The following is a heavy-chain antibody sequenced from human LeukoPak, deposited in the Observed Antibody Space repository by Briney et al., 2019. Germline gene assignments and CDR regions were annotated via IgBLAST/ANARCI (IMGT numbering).Heavy chain of an antibody. Sequence: GGFLRLSCAASGFTFSSYSMNWVRQAPGKGLEWVSSISSSSSYIYYADSVKGRFTISRDNAKNSLYLQMNSLRAEDTAVYYCSIDAGDDYVWGSYRYMVYFDYWGQGTLVTVSS. CDR2: ISSSSSYI. D-gene: IGHD3-16*02. CDR3: SIDAGDDYVWGSYRYMVYFDY. J-gene: IGHJ4*02. V-gene: IGHV3-21*01. CDR1: GFTFSSYS.